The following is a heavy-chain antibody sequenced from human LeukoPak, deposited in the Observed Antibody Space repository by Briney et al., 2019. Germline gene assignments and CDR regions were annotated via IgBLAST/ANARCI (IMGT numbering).Heavy chain of an antibody. CDR1: GFTFSSYA. Sequence: GGSLRLSCAASGFTFSSYAMSCVRQAPGKGLEWVSAISGSGGSTYYADSVKGRFTISRDNSKNTLYLQMNSLRAEDTAVYYCAKMDTAMVEYFDYWGQGTLVTVST. D-gene: IGHD5-18*01. CDR3: AKMDTAMVEYFDY. J-gene: IGHJ4*02. CDR2: ISGSGGST. V-gene: IGHV3-23*01.